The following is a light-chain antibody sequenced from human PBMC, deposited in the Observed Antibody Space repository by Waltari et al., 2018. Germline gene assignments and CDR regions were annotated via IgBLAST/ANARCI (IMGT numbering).Light chain of an antibody. J-gene: IGLJ3*02. CDR3: QTGGHGTWV. V-gene: IGLV4-69*01. Sequence: QLVVTQSPSASASLGASVKLTCTLSSGHSSNVIAWLQQQPEKGPRYLMKVNSDGSHNRGDESPDRFAGSSSGAERYLTISSLQAEDEADYYCQTGGHGTWVFGGGTKLTVL. CDR1: SGHSSNV. CDR2: VNSDGSH.